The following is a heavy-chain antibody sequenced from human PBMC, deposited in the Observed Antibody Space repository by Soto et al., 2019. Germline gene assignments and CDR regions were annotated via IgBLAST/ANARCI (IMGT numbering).Heavy chain of an antibody. J-gene: IGHJ4*02. CDR3: ARGPIAVAGTPFDY. CDR2: IYYSGST. CDR1: GGSISSYY. Sequence: SETLSLTCTVSGGSISSYYWSWIRQPPGKGLEWIGYIYYSGSTNYNPFLKSRVTISVDTSKNQFSLKLSSVTAADTAVYYCARGPIAVAGTPFDYWGQGTLVTVSS. D-gene: IGHD6-19*01. V-gene: IGHV4-59*01.